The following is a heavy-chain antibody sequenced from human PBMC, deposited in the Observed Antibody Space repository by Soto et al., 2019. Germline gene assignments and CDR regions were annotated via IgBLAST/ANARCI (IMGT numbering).Heavy chain of an antibody. Sequence: QVQLVESGGGVVQPGRSLRLSCAASGFTFSSYGMHWVRQAPGKGLEWVAVISYDGSNKYYADSVKGRFTISRDNSKNTLYLQMNSLRAEDTAVYYCAKESSCGSCGDYWGQGTLVTVSS. CDR1: GFTFSSYG. CDR2: ISYDGSNK. J-gene: IGHJ4*02. D-gene: IGHD2-15*01. CDR3: AKESSCGSCGDY. V-gene: IGHV3-30*18.